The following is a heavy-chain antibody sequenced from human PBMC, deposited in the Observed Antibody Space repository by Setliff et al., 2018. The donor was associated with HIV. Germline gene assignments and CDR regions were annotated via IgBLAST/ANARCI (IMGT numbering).Heavy chain of an antibody. CDR3: ASRGIVVVTMSMPDEFFVH. J-gene: IGHJ1*01. CDR1: GGSFSGYY. CDR2: INHSGST. Sequence: LSLTCAVYGGSFSGYYWSWIRQPPGKGLEWIGEINHSGSTNYNPSLKSRVTISVDTSKKQFSLALNSVTAADTATYYCASRGIVVVTMSMPDEFFVHWGHGTLVTVSS. V-gene: IGHV4-34*01. D-gene: IGHD2-21*02.